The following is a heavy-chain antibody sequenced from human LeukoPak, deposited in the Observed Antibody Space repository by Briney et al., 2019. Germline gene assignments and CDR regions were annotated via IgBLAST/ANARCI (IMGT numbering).Heavy chain of an antibody. J-gene: IGHJ4*02. CDR1: GFTVTSNY. CDR3: ARACGGDCYLGDY. Sequence: GGSLRLSCAASGFTVTSNYMSWVRQAPGKGLEWVSTILGSGDTCYADSVKGRFTVSRDNFKNTVYLQMNSLRAEDSAVYYCARACGGDCYLGDYWGQGTLVTVSS. D-gene: IGHD2-21*02. V-gene: IGHV3-66*01. CDR2: ILGSGDT.